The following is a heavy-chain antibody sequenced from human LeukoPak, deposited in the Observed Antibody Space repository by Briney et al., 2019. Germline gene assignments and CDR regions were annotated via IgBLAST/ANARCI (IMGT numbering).Heavy chain of an antibody. CDR2: IRNEANSYAT. V-gene: IGHV3-73*01. D-gene: IGHD3-3*01. J-gene: IGHJ4*02. CDR3: TRTYDFWSDTNFDY. CDR1: GFSFSGSA. Sequence: EGSLKLSCAASGFSFSGSAMHWVRQASGKGLEWVGRIRNEANSYATTYAASVKGRFTISRDNSKNTAYLQMNSLKTEDTAVYYCTRTYDFWSDTNFDYWGQGTLVTVSS.